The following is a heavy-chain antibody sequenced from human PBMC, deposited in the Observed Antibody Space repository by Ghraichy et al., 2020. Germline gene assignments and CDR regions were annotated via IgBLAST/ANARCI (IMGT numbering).Heavy chain of an antibody. D-gene: IGHD6-19*01. CDR2: IKSNADGGTT. V-gene: IGHV3-15*07. CDR3: ATFMYSSGWS. CDR1: GFTFSSAW. J-gene: IGHJ5*02. Sequence: GGSLRLSCAASGFTFSSAWMHWVRQAPGKGPEWVARIKSNADGGTTDYAAPVKGTFIISRDDSKDTLYLQMNSLKTDDTAIYYCATFMYSSGWSWGQGTLVTVSS.